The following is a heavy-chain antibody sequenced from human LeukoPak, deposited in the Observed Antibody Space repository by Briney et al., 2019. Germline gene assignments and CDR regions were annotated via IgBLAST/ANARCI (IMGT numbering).Heavy chain of an antibody. Sequence: GGSLRLSCGASGFTFSSYWMSWVRQAPGKGLEWVAFMRYDGSNKYYADSVKGRFTISRDNSKNTLYLQMNSLRAEDTAVYYCAKDRYGGNLGDLDYWGQGTLVTVSS. CDR1: GFTFSSYW. V-gene: IGHV3-30*02. J-gene: IGHJ4*02. CDR2: MRYDGSNK. CDR3: AKDRYGGNLGDLDY. D-gene: IGHD4-23*01.